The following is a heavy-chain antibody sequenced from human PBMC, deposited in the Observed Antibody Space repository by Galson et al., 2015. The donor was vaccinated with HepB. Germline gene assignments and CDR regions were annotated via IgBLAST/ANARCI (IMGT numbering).Heavy chain of an antibody. J-gene: IGHJ3*01. V-gene: IGHV3-23*01. D-gene: IGHD4-17*01. CDR3: AKGRSTVTN. Sequence: SLRLSCAASGFTFISYAMSWVRQAPGKGLEWVSVVSGSGDSTYYADSVKGRFTISRDNSKNTLYLQMNSLRAEDTAVYYCAKGRSTVTNWGQGTMVTVSS. CDR1: GFTFISYA. CDR2: VSGSGDST.